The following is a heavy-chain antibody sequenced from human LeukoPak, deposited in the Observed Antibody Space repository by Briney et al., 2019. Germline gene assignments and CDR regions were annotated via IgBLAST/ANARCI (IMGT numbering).Heavy chain of an antibody. D-gene: IGHD3-16*01. Sequence: GGSLRLSCAASGFTFSSYAMHWVRQAPGKGLEWVAVISYDGSNKYYADSVKGRFTTSRDNSKNTLYLQMNSLRAEDTAVYYCARDNSLRGPRAFDIWGQGTMVTVSS. CDR3: ARDNSLRGPRAFDI. V-gene: IGHV3-30-3*01. CDR2: ISYDGSNK. J-gene: IGHJ3*02. CDR1: GFTFSSYA.